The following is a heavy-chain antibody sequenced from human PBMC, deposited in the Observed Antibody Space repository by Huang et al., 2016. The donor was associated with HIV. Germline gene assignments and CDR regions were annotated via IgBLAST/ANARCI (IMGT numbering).Heavy chain of an antibody. CDR2: IYYSGGN. D-gene: IGHD3-3*01. J-gene: IGHJ5*02. CDR1: GGSITSHS. Sequence: QVQLQESGPGLVKPSETLSLTCTVSGGSITSHSWSWIRQSPGKGLEWIGSIYYSGGNNYNPSLKSRVTISVGTSKNQFALKLSSVTAADTAVYYCAREDFWSGYYSNWFDPWGQGTLVTVSS. V-gene: IGHV4-59*11. CDR3: AREDFWSGYYSNWFDP.